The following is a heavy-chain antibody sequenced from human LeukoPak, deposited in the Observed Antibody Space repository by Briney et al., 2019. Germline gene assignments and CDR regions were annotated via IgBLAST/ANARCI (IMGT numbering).Heavy chain of an antibody. D-gene: IGHD6-19*01. CDR3: ATYSSGWPRDY. Sequence: PSETLSLTRTVSGYSISSGYYWGWIRQPPGKGLEWIGSIYHSGSTYYNPSLKSRVTISVDTSKNQFSLKLSSVTAADTAVYYCATYSSGWPRDYWGQGTLVTVSS. J-gene: IGHJ4*02. CDR1: GYSISSGYY. V-gene: IGHV4-38-2*02. CDR2: IYHSGST.